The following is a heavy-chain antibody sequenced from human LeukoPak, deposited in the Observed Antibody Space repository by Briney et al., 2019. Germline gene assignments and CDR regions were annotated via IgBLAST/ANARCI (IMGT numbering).Heavy chain of an antibody. CDR3: ARDFGGNSGRGY. V-gene: IGHV3-21*01. J-gene: IGHJ4*02. Sequence: GGSLRLSCAASGFTFSSHNMNWVRQAPGKGLEWVSSISSSSTYIYYADSVKGRFTISRGNAKNSLYLQMNSLRAEDTAVYYCARDFGGNSGRGYWGQGTLVTVSS. CDR2: ISSSSTYI. D-gene: IGHD4-23*01. CDR1: GFTFSSHN.